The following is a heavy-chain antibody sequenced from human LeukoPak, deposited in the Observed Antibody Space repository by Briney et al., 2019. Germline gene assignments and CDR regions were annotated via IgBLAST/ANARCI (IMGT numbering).Heavy chain of an antibody. V-gene: IGHV3-7*01. Sequence: PGGSLRLSCTASGFTYSSYWMSWVRQAPGKGLQWVAKINQYGSEKEYVDSVKGRFTISRDNAKNSLYLQMSSLGADDTAVYYCARRREYQVLFYYHYYMDVWGKGTTVTVSS. J-gene: IGHJ6*03. CDR1: GFTYSSYW. CDR3: ARRREYQVLFYYHYYMDV. CDR2: INQYGSEK. D-gene: IGHD4/OR15-4a*01.